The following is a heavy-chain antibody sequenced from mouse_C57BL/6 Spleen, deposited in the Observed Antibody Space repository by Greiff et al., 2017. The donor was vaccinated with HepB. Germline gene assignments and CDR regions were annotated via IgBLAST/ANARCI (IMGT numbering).Heavy chain of an antibody. Sequence: EVMLVESGGDLVKPGGSLKLSCAASGFTFSSYGMSWVRQTPDKRLEWVATISSGGSYTYYPDSVKGRFTISRDNAKNTLYLQMSSLKSEDTAMYYCARHEGNYGTYAMDYWGQGTSVTVSS. D-gene: IGHD2-1*01. CDR1: GFTFSSYG. V-gene: IGHV5-6*02. CDR3: ARHEGNYGTYAMDY. CDR2: ISSGGSYT. J-gene: IGHJ4*01.